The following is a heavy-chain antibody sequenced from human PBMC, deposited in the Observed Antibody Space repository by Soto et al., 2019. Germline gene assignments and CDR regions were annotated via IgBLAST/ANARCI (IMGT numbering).Heavy chain of an antibody. D-gene: IGHD6-6*01. CDR2: IYYSGST. CDR3: ARPLKQYSSSRALGWYFDL. J-gene: IGHJ2*01. V-gene: IGHV4-39*01. Sequence: QLQLQESGPGLVKPSETLSLTCTVSGGSISSSSYYWGWIRQPPGKGLEWIGSIYYSGSTYYNPSLKSRVTISVDRSKNRFSLKLSSVTAADTAVYYCARPLKQYSSSRALGWYFDLWGRGTLVTVSS. CDR1: GGSISSSSYY.